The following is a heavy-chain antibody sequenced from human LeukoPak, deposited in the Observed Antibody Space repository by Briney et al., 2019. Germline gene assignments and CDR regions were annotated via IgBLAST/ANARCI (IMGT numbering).Heavy chain of an antibody. V-gene: IGHV3-7*01. Sequence: GGSLRLSCAASGFTFSSYWMSWVRQAPGKGPEWVANIKQDGSEKYYVDSVKGRFTISRDNAKNSLYLQMNSLRAEDTAVYYCARWDCGGDCYPFDYWGQGTLVTVSS. CDR3: ARWDCGGDCYPFDY. CDR1: GFTFSSYW. D-gene: IGHD2-21*02. J-gene: IGHJ4*02. CDR2: IKQDGSEK.